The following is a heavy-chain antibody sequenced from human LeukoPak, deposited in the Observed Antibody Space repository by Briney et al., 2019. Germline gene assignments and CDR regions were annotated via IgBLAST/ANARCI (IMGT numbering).Heavy chain of an antibody. Sequence: SETLSLTCTVSGGSISSSSYYWGWIRQPPGTGLEWIGSIYYSGSTYYNPSLKSRVTISVDTSKNQFSLKLSSVTAVDTAVYYCARHHYSSSRRALDYWGQGTLVTVSS. J-gene: IGHJ4*02. CDR2: IYYSGST. V-gene: IGHV4-39*01. CDR1: GGSISSSSYY. CDR3: ARHHYSSSRRALDY. D-gene: IGHD6-13*01.